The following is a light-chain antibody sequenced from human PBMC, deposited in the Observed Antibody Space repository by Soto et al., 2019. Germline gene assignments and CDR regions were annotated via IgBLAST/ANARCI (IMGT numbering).Light chain of an antibody. V-gene: IGLV2-11*01. CDR3: SSYGGRYSAL. CDR2: DVS. J-gene: IGLJ2*01. Sequence: QSVLTQPRSVSGSPGQSVTISCNGTSSDVGDYNYVSWYQHLPGKAPKLMIYDVSKRPSGVPDRFSGSKSGNTASLTISGLHREDEADYYCSSYGGRYSALFGGGTKVTVL. CDR1: SSDVGDYNY.